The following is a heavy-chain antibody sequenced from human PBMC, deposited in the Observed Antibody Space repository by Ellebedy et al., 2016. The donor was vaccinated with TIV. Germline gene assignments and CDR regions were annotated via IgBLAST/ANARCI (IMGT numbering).Heavy chain of an antibody. J-gene: IGHJ4*02. Sequence: AASVKVSCKASGGSFSKNAVTWVRQAPGQGLEWMGGFIPISDSANYAHHFQGRVTIIADRSTSTATLELSSLRSDDTAVYYCAASSFYGTMLLHWGQGTLVTVSS. D-gene: IGHD3-10*01. CDR1: GGSFSKNA. V-gene: IGHV1-69*13. CDR3: AASSFYGTMLLH. CDR2: FIPISDSA.